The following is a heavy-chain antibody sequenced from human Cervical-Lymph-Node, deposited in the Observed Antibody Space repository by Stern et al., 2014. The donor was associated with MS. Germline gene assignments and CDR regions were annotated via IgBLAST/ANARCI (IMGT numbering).Heavy chain of an antibody. CDR1: GFSLNTDGVA. D-gene: IGHD3-10*01. CDR3: AHRRTAFYFFDY. CDR2: IFWDDEK. Sequence: VTLKESGPALVKPTQSLTLTCTFSGFSLNTDGVAGGWIRQPPGQAAECLAVIFWDDEKKYSPSLQTRLAISMDTSKNQVVLNMANMDPLDTGTYYCAHRRTAFYFFDYWGQGILVTVSS. J-gene: IGHJ4*02. V-gene: IGHV2-5*02.